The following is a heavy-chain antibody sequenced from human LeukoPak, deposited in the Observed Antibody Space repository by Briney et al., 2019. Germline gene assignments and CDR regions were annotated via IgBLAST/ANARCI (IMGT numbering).Heavy chain of an antibody. V-gene: IGHV3-33*01. J-gene: IGHJ4*02. CDR1: GFTFSSYG. Sequence: GGSLRLSCAASGFTFSSYGMHWVRQAPGKGLEWVAVIWYDGSNKYYADSVKGRFTISRDNSKNTLYLQMNSLRAEDTAVYYCARDSSGNGYDSSGYFYWGQGTLVTVSS. CDR3: ARDSSGNGYDSSGYFY. D-gene: IGHD3-22*01. CDR2: IWYDGSNK.